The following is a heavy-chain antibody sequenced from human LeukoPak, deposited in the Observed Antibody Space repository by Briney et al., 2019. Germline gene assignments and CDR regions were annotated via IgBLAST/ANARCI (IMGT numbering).Heavy chain of an antibody. D-gene: IGHD6-13*01. CDR2: IKQDGSEK. CDR1: GFTFSSYW. V-gene: IGHV3-7*01. J-gene: IGHJ6*03. CDR3: AREQQLTSYYYYYMDV. Sequence: AGGSLRLSCAASGFTFSSYWMSWVRQAPGKGLEWVANIKQDGSEKYYVDSVKGRFTISRDNAKNSLYLQMNSLRVEDTAVYYCAREQQLTSYYYYYMDVWGKGTTVTISS.